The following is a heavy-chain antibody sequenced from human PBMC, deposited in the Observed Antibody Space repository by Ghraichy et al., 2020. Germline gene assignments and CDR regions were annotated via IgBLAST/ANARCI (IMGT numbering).Heavy chain of an antibody. CDR1: GFTFSRFG. D-gene: IGHD1/OR15-1a*01. CDR2: IWYDGSKI. J-gene: IGHJ6*02. Sequence: GESLNISCAASGFTFSRFGMHWVRRAPGKGLEWLATIWYDGSKISYGDSVRGRFTISRDNPENTLYLQMSSLRTEDTGVYYCARDVTGRTQYYGMDDWGRRTTVSVSS. V-gene: IGHV3-33*08. CDR3: ARDVTGRTQYYGMDD.